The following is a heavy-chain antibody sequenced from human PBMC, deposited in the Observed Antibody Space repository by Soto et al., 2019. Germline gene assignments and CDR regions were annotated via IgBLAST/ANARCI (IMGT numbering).Heavy chain of an antibody. CDR2: ISGSGGST. V-gene: IGHV3-23*01. CDR1: GFTFSSYA. Sequence: GSLRLSCAASGFTFSSYAMSWVRQAPGKGLEWVSAISGSGGSTYYADSVKGRFTISRDNSKNTLYLQMNSLRAEDTAVYYCANPRYDFWSGYYTGWGQGTLVTVS. J-gene: IGHJ4*02. D-gene: IGHD3-3*01. CDR3: ANPRYDFWSGYYTG.